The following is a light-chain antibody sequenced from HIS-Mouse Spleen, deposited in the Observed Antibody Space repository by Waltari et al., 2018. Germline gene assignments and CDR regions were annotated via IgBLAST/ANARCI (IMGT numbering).Light chain of an antibody. V-gene: IGLV2-23*01. Sequence: QSALTQPASVSGSPGPSITIPCTGTRIDLGSSNLFSWYQQHPGKAPKLMIYEGSKRPSGVSNRFSGSKSGNTASLTISGLQAEDEADYYCCSYAGSSTVVFGGGTKLTVL. CDR3: CSYAGSSTVV. CDR1: RIDLGSSNL. CDR2: EGS. J-gene: IGLJ2*01.